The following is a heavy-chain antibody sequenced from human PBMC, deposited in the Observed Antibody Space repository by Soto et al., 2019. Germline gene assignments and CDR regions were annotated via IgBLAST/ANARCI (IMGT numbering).Heavy chain of an antibody. D-gene: IGHD6-19*01. V-gene: IGHV3-48*01. J-gene: IGHJ4*02. CDR1: GFSFTSYS. CDR2: SSSDLTTK. Sequence: GGFLRLSCAASGFSFTSYSMNWVRQAPGKGLEWLSLSSSDLTTKFYADSVKGRFTISRDNSKNTLYLQMNSLRAEDTAVYYCAKHTLPLYSSGWSLWYWGQGTLVTV. CDR3: AKHTLPLYSSGWSLWY.